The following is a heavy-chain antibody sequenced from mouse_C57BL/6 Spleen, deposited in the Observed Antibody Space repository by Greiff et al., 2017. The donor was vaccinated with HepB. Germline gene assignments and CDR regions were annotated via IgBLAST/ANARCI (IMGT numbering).Heavy chain of an antibody. V-gene: IGHV5-17*01. CDR3: ARNYYGSSPYAMDY. D-gene: IGHD1-1*01. Sequence: EVKLVESGGGLVKPGGSLKLSCAASGFTLSDYGMHWVRQAPEKGLEWVAYISSGSSTIYYADTVKGRFTISRDNAKNTLFLQMTSLRSEDTAMYYCARNYYGSSPYAMDYWGQGTSVTVSS. J-gene: IGHJ4*01. CDR2: ISSGSSTI. CDR1: GFTLSDYG.